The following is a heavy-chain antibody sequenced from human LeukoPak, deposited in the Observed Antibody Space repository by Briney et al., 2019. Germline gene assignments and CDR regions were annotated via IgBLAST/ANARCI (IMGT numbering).Heavy chain of an antibody. J-gene: IGHJ4*02. Sequence: GASVKVSCKASGYTLTINHIHWVRQAPGQGLEWMGVINPSGDSTTCAQNFQGRVTMTRDTSTSTVYMELRSLRSEDTAIYYCAKLATSDTGETYWGQGTLVTVSS. D-gene: IGHD3-16*01. CDR1: GYTLTINH. CDR2: INPSGDST. V-gene: IGHV1-46*01. CDR3: AKLATSDTGETY.